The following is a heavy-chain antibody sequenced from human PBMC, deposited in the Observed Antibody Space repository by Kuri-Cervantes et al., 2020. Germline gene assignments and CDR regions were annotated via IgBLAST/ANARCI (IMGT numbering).Heavy chain of an antibody. CDR2: INYSGST. J-gene: IGHJ4*02. CDR3: ARGRRRQWLATYFDY. V-gene: IGHV4-39*07. CDR1: GGSISSSSYY. D-gene: IGHD6-19*01. Sequence: SETLSLTCTVSGGSISSSSYYWGWIRQPPGKGLEWIGEINYSGSTNYNPSLKSRVTISVDTSKNQFSLKLSSVTAADTAVYYCARGRRRQWLATYFDYWGQGTLVTVSS.